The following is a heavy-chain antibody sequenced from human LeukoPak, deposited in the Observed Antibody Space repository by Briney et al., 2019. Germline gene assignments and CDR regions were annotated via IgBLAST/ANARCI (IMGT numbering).Heavy chain of an antibody. CDR2: IRYDGSSK. V-gene: IGHV3-30*02. Sequence: GGSLRLSCAASGFSFNSYGMHWARQAPGKGLEWVAFIRYDGSSKYYADSVKGRFTISRDNSKNTLYLQMNSLRAEDTAVYYCAKTPYSGSYSPSFDIWGQGTMVTVSS. CDR3: AKTPYSGSYSPSFDI. D-gene: IGHD1-26*01. J-gene: IGHJ3*02. CDR1: GFSFNSYG.